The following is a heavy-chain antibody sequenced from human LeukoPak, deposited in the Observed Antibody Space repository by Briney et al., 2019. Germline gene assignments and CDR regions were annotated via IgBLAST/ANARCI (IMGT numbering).Heavy chain of an antibody. Sequence: KPGGSLRLSCAASGFTFSGFAMSWVRRTPGKGLEWVSGISGSGGSTYYADSVKGRFTISRDNSKNTLYLQMNSLRAEDTAVYYCANGALWFGEFPFDYWGQGTLVTVSS. V-gene: IGHV3-23*01. CDR1: GFTFSGFA. D-gene: IGHD3-10*01. CDR2: ISGSGGST. J-gene: IGHJ4*02. CDR3: ANGALWFGEFPFDY.